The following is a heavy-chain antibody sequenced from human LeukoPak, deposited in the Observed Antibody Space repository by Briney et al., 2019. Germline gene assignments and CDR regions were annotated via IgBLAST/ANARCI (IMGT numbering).Heavy chain of an antibody. CDR1: GFTFSSYS. D-gene: IGHD3-10*02. CDR3: ARGVFNAFDI. V-gene: IGHV3-21*01. Sequence: GGSLRLSCAASGFTFSSYSMNWVRQAPGKGLEWVSSISSSSSYIYYADSVKGRFTISRDNAKNSLYLQMNSLRAEDTAVYYCARGVFNAFDIWGQGQWSPSLQ. CDR2: ISSSSSYI. J-gene: IGHJ3*02.